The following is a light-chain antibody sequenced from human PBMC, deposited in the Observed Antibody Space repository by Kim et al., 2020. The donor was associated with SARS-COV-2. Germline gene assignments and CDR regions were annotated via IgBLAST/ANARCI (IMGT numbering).Light chain of an antibody. Sequence: LGQTVRITCQGDSHRSYSASWYQQKPGQAPVLVIYGKNTRPSGIPDRFSGSSSGNTASLTITGAQAEDEADYYCNSRDSSGNHHYVFGTGTKVTVL. V-gene: IGLV3-19*01. CDR2: GKN. CDR1: SHRSYS. CDR3: NSRDSSGNHHYV. J-gene: IGLJ1*01.